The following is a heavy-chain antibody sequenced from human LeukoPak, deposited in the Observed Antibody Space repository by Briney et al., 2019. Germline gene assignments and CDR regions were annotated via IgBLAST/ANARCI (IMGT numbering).Heavy chain of an antibody. Sequence: GESLKICCKGSGYSFSTYWIGWVRQMPGKGLGWMGIIYPGDSDTRYSPSFQGQVTISADKSISTAYLQWNRLRASGPAMYFFWRHAFAFDIWGEGTMVTVSS. CDR3: WRHAFAFDI. V-gene: IGHV5-51*01. CDR2: IYPGDSDT. J-gene: IGHJ3*02. CDR1: GYSFSTYW.